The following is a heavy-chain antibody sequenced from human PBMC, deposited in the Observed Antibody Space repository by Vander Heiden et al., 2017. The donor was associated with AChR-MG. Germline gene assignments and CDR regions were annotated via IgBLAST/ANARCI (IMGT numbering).Heavy chain of an antibody. D-gene: IGHD6-19*01. Sequence: EVQLVESGGGLVKPGGSLRLSCAASGFTFRSYTMNWVRQAPGKGLEWVSFVSSTSSYIYYADSVKGRFTISRDNAKNSLYLQMNSLRAEDTAFYYCARAGQYTSENYFDYWGQGTLVTVSS. CDR2: VSSTSSYI. V-gene: IGHV3-21*01. J-gene: IGHJ4*02. CDR3: ARAGQYTSENYFDY. CDR1: GFTFRSYT.